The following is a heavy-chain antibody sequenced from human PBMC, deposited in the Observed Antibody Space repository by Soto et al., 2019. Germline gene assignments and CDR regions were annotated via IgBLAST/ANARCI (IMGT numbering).Heavy chain of an antibody. CDR2: FDPEDGET. D-gene: IGHD2-15*01. CDR1: GYTLTELS. Sequence: GASVKVSCKVSGYTLTELSMHWVRQAPGKGLEWMGGFDPEDGETIYAQKFQGRVTMTEDTSTDTAYMELSSLRSEDTAVYYCASWTLYCSGGSCYYRRLDYWGQGTLVTVSS. V-gene: IGHV1-24*01. CDR3: ASWTLYCSGGSCYYRRLDY. J-gene: IGHJ4*02.